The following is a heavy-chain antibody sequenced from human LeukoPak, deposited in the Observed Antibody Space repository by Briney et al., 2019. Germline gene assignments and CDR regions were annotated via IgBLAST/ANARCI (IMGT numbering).Heavy chain of an antibody. D-gene: IGHD3-10*01. CDR1: GFTFSSYS. J-gene: IGHJ4*02. V-gene: IGHV3-21*01. CDR2: ISSSSSYI. CDR3: ARTYYYGCGSQGSTKPADY. Sequence: GGSLRLYCAASGFTFSSYSMNWVRQAPGKGREWVTSISSSSSYIYYADSVKGRFTIYRDNAKNSLYLQMNSMGAGDTAAEYCARTYYYGCGSQGSTKPADYWGQGTLVIVSS.